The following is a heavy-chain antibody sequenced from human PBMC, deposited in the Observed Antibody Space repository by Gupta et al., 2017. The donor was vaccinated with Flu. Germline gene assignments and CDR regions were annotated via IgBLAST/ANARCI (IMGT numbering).Heavy chain of an antibody. CDR2: NWNGGST. Sequence: NWNGGSTGYADSVKGRFTISRDNAKNSLYLQMNSLRAEDTALYHCARYGPLGYCSSTSCYAEGYYYYYGMDVWGQGTTVTVSS. J-gene: IGHJ6*02. CDR3: ARYGPLGYCSSTSCYAEGYYYYYGMDV. D-gene: IGHD2-2*01. V-gene: IGHV3-20*01.